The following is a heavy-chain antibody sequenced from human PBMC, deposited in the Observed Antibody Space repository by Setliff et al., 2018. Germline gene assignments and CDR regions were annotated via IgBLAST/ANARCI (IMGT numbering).Heavy chain of an antibody. CDR3: ARGRYYGSGSYSL. D-gene: IGHD3-10*01. V-gene: IGHV4-34*01. CDR2: VNDSGSA. Sequence: SETLSLTCDVFGGSFSGYFWAWIRQSPGKGLEWIGDVNDSGSANYKPSLKSRLTISRDTSKNQLSLNLSSVTAADTAVYYCARGRYYGSGSYSLWGQGTLVTVS. CDR1: GGSFSGYF. J-gene: IGHJ4*02.